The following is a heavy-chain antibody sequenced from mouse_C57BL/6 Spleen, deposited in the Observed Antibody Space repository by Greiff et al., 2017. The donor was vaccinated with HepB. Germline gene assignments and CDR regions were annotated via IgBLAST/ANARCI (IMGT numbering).Heavy chain of an antibody. CDR2: IDPETGGT. Sequence: VQVVESGAELVRPGASVTLSCKASGYTFTDYEMHWVKQTPVHGLEWIGAIDPETGGTAYNQKFKGKAILTADKSSSTAYMELRSLTSEDSAVYYCTINSFDYWGQGTTLTVSS. CDR1: GYTFTDYE. J-gene: IGHJ2*01. V-gene: IGHV1-15*01. CDR3: TINSFDY.